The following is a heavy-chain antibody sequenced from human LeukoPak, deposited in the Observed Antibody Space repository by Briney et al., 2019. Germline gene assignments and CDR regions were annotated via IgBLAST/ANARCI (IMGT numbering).Heavy chain of an antibody. CDR3: ARESRYYDSSGYQVAFDI. CDR1: GGSISSGGYY. V-gene: IGHV4-31*03. CDR2: IYYSGST. D-gene: IGHD3-22*01. J-gene: IGHJ3*02. Sequence: SETLSLTCTVSGGSISSGGYYWSWIRQHPGKGPEWIGYIYYSGSTYYNPSLKSRVTISVDTSKNQFSLKLSSVTAADTAVYYCARESRYYDSSGYQVAFDIWGQGTMVTVSS.